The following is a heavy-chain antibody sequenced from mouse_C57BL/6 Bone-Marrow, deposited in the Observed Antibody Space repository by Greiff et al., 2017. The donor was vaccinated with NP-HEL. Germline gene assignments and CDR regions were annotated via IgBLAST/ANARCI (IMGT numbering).Heavy chain of an antibody. CDR1: GYTFTSYW. Sequence: QVQLQQSGTELVKPGASGYTFTSYWMHWVKQRPGQGLEWIGNINPSNGGTNYNEKFKSKATLTVDKSSSTAYMQLSSLTSEDSAVYYCARPGSSGYVCYFDYWGQGTTLTVSS. J-gene: IGHJ2*01. D-gene: IGHD3-2*02. CDR2: INPSNGGT. CDR3: ARPGSSGYVCYFDY. V-gene: IGHV1-53*01.